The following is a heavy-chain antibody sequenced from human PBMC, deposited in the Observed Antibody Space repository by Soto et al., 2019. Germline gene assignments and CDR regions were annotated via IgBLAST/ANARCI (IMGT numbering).Heavy chain of an antibody. Sequence: QVRLQESCAGLVKPSETLSLTCTVSGVSISPSYWNWVRQPPGKRPEWIGCIYYTGNTHYNPSLKSRVTISRDTSKNQFSLELTSVTAADTAMYFCAAGLDHNKVGYWGQGTLVTVSS. D-gene: IGHD2-2*03. CDR3: AAGLDHNKVGY. CDR2: IYYTGNT. J-gene: IGHJ4*02. CDR1: GVSISPSY. V-gene: IGHV4-59*01.